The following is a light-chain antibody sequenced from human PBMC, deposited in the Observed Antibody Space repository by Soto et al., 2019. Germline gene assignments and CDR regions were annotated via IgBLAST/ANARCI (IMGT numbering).Light chain of an antibody. V-gene: IGKV3-11*01. CDR3: QQRSNWPGT. CDR1: QSVGSN. J-gene: IGKJ1*01. Sequence: EKVMTQSPATLSVSPGERATLSCRASQSVGSNLAWYQQKPGQDPRLLIYDASNRATGIPVRFSGSGSGTDFNLTISRLEPEDFAVYYCQQRSNWPGTFGQGTKLDIK. CDR2: DAS.